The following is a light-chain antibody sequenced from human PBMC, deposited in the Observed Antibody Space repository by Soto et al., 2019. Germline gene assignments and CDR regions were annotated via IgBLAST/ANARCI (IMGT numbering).Light chain of an antibody. CDR3: ATWDDGLSAYV. Sequence: SVLTHPPPASGAPRQRVTFSFSGNRFNIGGNTVSWFQHLPRTAHKLLIFSNSRRPSGVPDRFSGARSGISASLAISGLQSEDEANYYCATWDDGLSAYVFGTGTKSPS. CDR1: RFNIGGNT. J-gene: IGLJ1*01. CDR2: SNS. V-gene: IGLV1-44*01.